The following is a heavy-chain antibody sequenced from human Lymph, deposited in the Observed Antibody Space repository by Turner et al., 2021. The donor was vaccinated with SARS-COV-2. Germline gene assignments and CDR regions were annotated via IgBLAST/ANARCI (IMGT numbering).Heavy chain of an antibody. J-gene: IGHJ4*02. Sequence: VQLVESGGGLIQPGGSLRLSCAAYEFTVSSNYMSWVRQAPGKGLEWVSIIYSGGSTYYADSVKGRFTISRDNSKNTLYLQMNSLRAEDTAVYYCARVRPYGDYFDYWGQGTLVTVSS. CDR1: EFTVSSNY. V-gene: IGHV3-53*01. CDR2: IYSGGST. D-gene: IGHD4-17*01. CDR3: ARVRPYGDYFDY.